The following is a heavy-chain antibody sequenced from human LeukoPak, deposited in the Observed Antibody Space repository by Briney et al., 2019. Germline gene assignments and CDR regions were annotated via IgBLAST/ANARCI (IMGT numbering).Heavy chain of an antibody. D-gene: IGHD6-19*01. Sequence: GGSLRLSCAASGFTFSSYGMSWVRQAPGKGLEWVSAISGSGGSTYYADSVKGRFTISRDNSKNTLYLQMNSLRAEDTAVYYCARDWGIAVAGTGMDVWGKGTTVTVSS. J-gene: IGHJ6*04. V-gene: IGHV3-23*01. CDR2: ISGSGGST. CDR3: ARDWGIAVAGTGMDV. CDR1: GFTFSSYG.